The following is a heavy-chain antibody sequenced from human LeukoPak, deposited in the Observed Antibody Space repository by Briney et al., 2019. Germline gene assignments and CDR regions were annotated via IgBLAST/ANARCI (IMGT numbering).Heavy chain of an antibody. CDR1: GGTFSSYA. D-gene: IGHD2-15*01. CDR2: IIPIFGTA. Sequence: SVKVSCKASGGTFSSYAISWVRQAPGQGLEWMGGIIPIFGTANYAQKFQGRVTITADVSTSTAYMELSSLRSEDTAVYYCARSPGDIVVVVAAAGGFDPWGQGTLVTVSS. CDR3: ARSPGDIVVVVAAAGGFDP. V-gene: IGHV1-69*13. J-gene: IGHJ5*02.